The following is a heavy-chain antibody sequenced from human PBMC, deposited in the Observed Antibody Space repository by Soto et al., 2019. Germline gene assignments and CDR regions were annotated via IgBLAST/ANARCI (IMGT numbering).Heavy chain of an antibody. D-gene: IGHD3-9*01. Sequence: GASVKVSCKASGYTFTSYDINWERQATGQGLEWKRWMNPNSGTTGYAQKFQGRVTMTRNTSISTAYMVLSSLRSEDIAVYYCARDDLRYFDWFLPWSLSYYYYYMDVWG. J-gene: IGHJ6*03. CDR2: MNPNSGTT. CDR1: GYTFTSYD. V-gene: IGHV1-8*01. CDR3: ARDDLRYFDWFLPWSLSYYYYYMDV.